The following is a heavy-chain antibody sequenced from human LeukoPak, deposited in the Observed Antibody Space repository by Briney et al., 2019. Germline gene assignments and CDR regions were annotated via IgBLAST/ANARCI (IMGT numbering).Heavy chain of an antibody. CDR1: GFTFSSYG. V-gene: IGHV3-30*18. D-gene: IGHD3-3*01. CDR3: AKDLNYDFWSGLGN. J-gene: IGHJ4*02. CDR2: ISYDGTNK. Sequence: PGGSLRLFCAVSGFTFSSYGLHWVRQAPGKGLEWMAVISYDGTNKYYADSVKGRFTISRDNSKNTLYLQMNSLRAEDTAVYYCAKDLNYDFWSGLGNWGQGTLVTVSS.